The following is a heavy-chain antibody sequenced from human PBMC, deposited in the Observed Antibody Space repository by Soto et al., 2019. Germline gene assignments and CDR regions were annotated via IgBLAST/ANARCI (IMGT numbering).Heavy chain of an antibody. Sequence: QVQLVQSGTEVKEPGSSVKVSCKASGGSFSTSSFVWVRQGPGQGLEWMGGIIPIFSRTNLAQKFTGRVTFSADESTRTTYMELRRLTSEDTAIYYCARDVVRSTAGDSWGQGTVVSVSS. J-gene: IGHJ4*02. V-gene: IGHV1-69*01. D-gene: IGHD2-15*01. CDR2: IIPIFSRT. CDR1: GGSFSTSS. CDR3: ARDVVRSTAGDS.